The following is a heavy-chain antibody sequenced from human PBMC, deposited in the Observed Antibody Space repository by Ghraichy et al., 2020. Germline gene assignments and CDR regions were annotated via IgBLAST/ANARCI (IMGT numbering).Heavy chain of an antibody. V-gene: IGHV3-23*01. CDR3: AWHSRWSDFDC. Sequence: GGSLRLSCAASGFTFNNYAMSWVRQAPGKGLEWVSAISGSADTTYYANSVRGRFTISRDNSKNSVYLQMHSLRAEDTAVYYCAWHSRWSDFDCWGQGTLVTVSS. D-gene: IGHD4-23*01. CDR1: GFTFNNYA. CDR2: ISGSADTT. J-gene: IGHJ4*02.